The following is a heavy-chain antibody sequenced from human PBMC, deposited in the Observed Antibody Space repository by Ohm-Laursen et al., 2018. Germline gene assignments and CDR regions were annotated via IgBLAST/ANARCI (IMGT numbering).Heavy chain of an antibody. CDR3: ARLLEEDYYDSSAFDY. CDR1: GYTFTSYY. V-gene: IGHV1-46*01. CDR2: INPSGGST. D-gene: IGHD3-22*01. J-gene: IGHJ4*02. Sequence: GASVKVSCKASGYTFTSYYMHWVRQAPGQGLEWMGIINPSGGSTSYAQKFQGRVTMTRDTSTSTVYMELSSLRSEDTAVYYCARLLEEDYYDSSAFDYWGQGTLVTVSS.